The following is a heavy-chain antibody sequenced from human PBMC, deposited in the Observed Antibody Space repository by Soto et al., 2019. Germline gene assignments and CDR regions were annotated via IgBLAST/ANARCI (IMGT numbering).Heavy chain of an antibody. Sequence: EVQLVESGGGVVQPGGSLRLSCAASGFTFSSYSMNWVRQAPGKGLEWVSYISSSSSTIYYADYVKGRFTISRDNAKNSLYLQMKSLRAEDAAVYYCAGPGGSTSVWGKGTTVTVGS. D-gene: IGHD3-16*01. CDR3: AGPGGSTSV. J-gene: IGHJ6*04. CDR1: GFTFSSYS. CDR2: ISSSSSTI. V-gene: IGHV3-48*01.